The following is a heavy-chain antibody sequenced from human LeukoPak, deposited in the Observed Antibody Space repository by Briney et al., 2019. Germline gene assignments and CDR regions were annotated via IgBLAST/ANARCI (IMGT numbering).Heavy chain of an antibody. CDR3: AKDRHYDFWSGSVFDN. CDR2: ISGSGGST. Sequence: GGSLRLSCAASGFTFSRYTMIWVRQAPGKGLEWVSAISGSGGSTYYADSVKGRFTISRDNSKNTLYLQMNSLGAEDTAVYYCAKDRHYDFWSGSVFDNWGQGTLVTVSS. V-gene: IGHV3-23*01. CDR1: GFTFSRYT. J-gene: IGHJ4*02. D-gene: IGHD3-3*01.